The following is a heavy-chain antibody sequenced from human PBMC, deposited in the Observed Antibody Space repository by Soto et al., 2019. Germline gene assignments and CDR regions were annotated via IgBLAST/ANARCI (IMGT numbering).Heavy chain of an antibody. CDR1: GFTFSTYG. V-gene: IGHV3-33*01. J-gene: IGHJ4*02. CDR2: MWYDGSKI. CDR3: AIDSGAEQWLDYYFDY. D-gene: IGHD6-19*01. Sequence: QVQLVESGGGVVQPGRSLRLSCAASGFTFSTYGMHWVRQTPGKGLEWVAVMWYDGSKIYYADSVKGRFTISRDNSQNRLYLQMNSLRAEDTAVDSCAIDSGAEQWLDYYFDYWCQGTMVSVSS.